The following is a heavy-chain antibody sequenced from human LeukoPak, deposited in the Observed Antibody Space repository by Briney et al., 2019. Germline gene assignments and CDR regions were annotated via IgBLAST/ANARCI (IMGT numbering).Heavy chain of an antibody. CDR1: GFTFSSYS. V-gene: IGHV3-48*01. CDR3: ARDWSGWELLKGYYYYMDV. D-gene: IGHD1-26*01. J-gene: IGHJ6*03. Sequence: QPGGSLRLSCAASGFTFSSYSMNWVRQAPGKGLEWVSYISSSSSTIYYADSVKGRFTISRDNAKNSLYLQMNSLRAEDTAVYYCARDWSGWELLKGYYYYMDVWGKGTTVTVSS. CDR2: ISSSSSTI.